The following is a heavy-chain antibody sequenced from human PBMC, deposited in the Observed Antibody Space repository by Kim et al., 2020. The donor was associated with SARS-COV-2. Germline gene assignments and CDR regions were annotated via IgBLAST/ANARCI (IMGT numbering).Heavy chain of an antibody. V-gene: IGHV3-48*02. CDR2: SRRSI. J-gene: IGHJ4*02. CDR3: ARGMDY. Sequence: SRRSIYYADSVNSRITVSQDNAKNSLYLQMNSLRDEDTAVYYCARGMDYWGQGTLVTVSS.